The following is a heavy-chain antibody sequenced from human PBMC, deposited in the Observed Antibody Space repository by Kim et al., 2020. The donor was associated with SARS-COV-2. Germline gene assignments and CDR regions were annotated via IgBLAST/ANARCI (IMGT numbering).Heavy chain of an antibody. J-gene: IGHJ4*02. Sequence: YSPSFQGQVTISADKSISTAYLQWSSLKASDTAMYYCARRFPGSLYYFDYWGQGTLVTVSS. V-gene: IGHV5-51*01. CDR3: ARRFPGSLYYFDY. D-gene: IGHD3-10*01.